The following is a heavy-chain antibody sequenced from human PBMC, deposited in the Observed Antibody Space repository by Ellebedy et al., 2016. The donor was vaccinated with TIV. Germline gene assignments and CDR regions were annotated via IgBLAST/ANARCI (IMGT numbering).Heavy chain of an antibody. Sequence: ASVKVSXXVSGYTFTRYGMSWVRQAPGQGLEWMGWIAVYNGHTKYAQKFQDRVVMTTETATSTVYIELRGLRSDDTAVYYCARGRHGGGHWYFDFWGRGTLVTVSA. CDR3: ARGRHGGGHWYFDF. V-gene: IGHV1-18*01. D-gene: IGHD3-10*01. J-gene: IGHJ2*01. CDR1: GYTFTRYG. CDR2: IAVYNGHT.